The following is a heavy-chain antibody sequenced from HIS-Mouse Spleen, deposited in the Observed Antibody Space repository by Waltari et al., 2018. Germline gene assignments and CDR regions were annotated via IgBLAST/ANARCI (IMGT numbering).Heavy chain of an antibody. J-gene: IGHJ5*02. CDR2: ISYDGSNK. V-gene: IGHV3-30*04. CDR1: GCTFGSYA. D-gene: IGHD1-7*01. Sequence: QVQLVESGGGVVQPGRSLRLSCAASGCTFGSYAMHWGRQAPGPGLEWVAVISYDGSNKYYADSVKGRFTISRDNSKNTLYLQMNSLRAEDTAVYYCARGGRNYNWFDPWGQGTLVTVSS. CDR3: ARGGRNYNWFDP.